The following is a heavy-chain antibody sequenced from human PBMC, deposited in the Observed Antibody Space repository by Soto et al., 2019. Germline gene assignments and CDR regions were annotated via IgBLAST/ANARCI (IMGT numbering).Heavy chain of an antibody. CDR3: ARSRTSGYYYGMDV. CDR2: IWYDGSNK. Sequence: LRLSCAASGFTFSSYVMHWVRQAPGKGLEWVAVIWYDGSNKYYADSVKGRFTISRDNSKNTLYLQMNSLRAEDTAVYYCARSRTSGYYYGMDVWGQGTTVTVSS. CDR1: GFTFSSYV. V-gene: IGHV3-33*01. J-gene: IGHJ6*02.